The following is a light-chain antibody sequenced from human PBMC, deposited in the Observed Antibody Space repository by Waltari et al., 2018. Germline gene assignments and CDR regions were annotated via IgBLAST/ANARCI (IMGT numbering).Light chain of an antibody. CDR1: QSNVGDTV. J-gene: IGLJ3*02. CDR2: RND. CDR3: ATWDDSPTGRWV. V-gene: IGLV1-44*01. Sequence: QSVLTLPPSASGTPWQRLPIPCSGRQSNVGDTVVNWYHQVPGRAPKLVIYRNDQRPSGVPDRFTASKSGTSASLAISGLQSEDEGDYYCATWDDSPTGRWVFGGGTRVTVL.